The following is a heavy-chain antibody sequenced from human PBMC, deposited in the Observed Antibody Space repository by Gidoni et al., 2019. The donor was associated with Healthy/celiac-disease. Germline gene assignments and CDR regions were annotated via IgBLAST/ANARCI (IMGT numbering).Heavy chain of an antibody. CDR2: IYYSGST. J-gene: IGHJ4*02. D-gene: IGHD3-22*01. Sequence: QVQLQESGPGLVKPSETLSLTCTVSGGSISSYYWSWIRQPPGKGLEWIGYIYYSGSTNYNPSLKSRVTISVDTSKNQFSLKLSSVTAADTAVYYCARFVNPYYYDSSGYYYFDYWGQGTLVTVSS. V-gene: IGHV4-59*01. CDR1: GGSISSYY. CDR3: ARFVNPYYYDSSGYYYFDY.